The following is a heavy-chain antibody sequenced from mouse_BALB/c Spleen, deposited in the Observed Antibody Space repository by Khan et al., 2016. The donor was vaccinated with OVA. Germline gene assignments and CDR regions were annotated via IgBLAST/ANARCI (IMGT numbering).Heavy chain of an antibody. CDR3: AHALLGYAADD. Sequence: VRLQQSGAEFVKPGASVRLSCTASGFNIKDTYIHWVKQRPEQGLEWFGRIDPANGNTKYDPKFQGKATITADTSSNTAYLQLRRLTTEDTAVHYGAHALLGYAADDWGQGTSDTVSS. CDR1: GFNIKDTY. J-gene: IGHJ4*01. D-gene: IGHD3-1*01. V-gene: IGHV14-3*02. CDR2: IDPANGNT.